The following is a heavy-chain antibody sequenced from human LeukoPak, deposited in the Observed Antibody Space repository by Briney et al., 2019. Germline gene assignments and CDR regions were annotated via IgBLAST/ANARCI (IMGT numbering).Heavy chain of an antibody. CDR2: IYYSGST. Sequence: SETLSLTCTVSGGSISSSSYYWGWIRQPPGKGLEWIGSIYYSGSTYYNPSLKSRVTISVDTSKNQFSLKLSSVTAADTAVYYCARDNMVRGVNHRSSRTGYYMDVWGKGTTVTISS. CDR3: ARDNMVRGVNHRSSRTGYYMDV. J-gene: IGHJ6*03. CDR1: GGSISSSSYY. V-gene: IGHV4-39*07. D-gene: IGHD3-10*01.